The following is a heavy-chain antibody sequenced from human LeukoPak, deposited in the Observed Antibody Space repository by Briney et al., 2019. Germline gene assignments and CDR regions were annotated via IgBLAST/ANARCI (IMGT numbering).Heavy chain of an antibody. V-gene: IGHV2-5*01. Sequence: EPGPTLVKAKQTVTLTCTLSWISSSTSGAGVGWNCHSPGKAMAGHALLCWNAAKRCSPSLKSRLPITKGTSKNQVVLTMTNMDPVDTATYYCADSAEGASFDCWGQGTLVTVSS. CDR2: LCWNAAK. CDR3: ADSAEGASFDC. CDR1: WISSSTSGAG. J-gene: IGHJ4*02. D-gene: IGHD4/OR15-4a*01.